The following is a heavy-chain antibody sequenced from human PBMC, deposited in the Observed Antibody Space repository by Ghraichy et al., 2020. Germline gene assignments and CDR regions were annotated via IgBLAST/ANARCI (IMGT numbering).Heavy chain of an antibody. J-gene: IGHJ5*02. CDR3: ARDRNDYDVLTGSYKGAWFDP. D-gene: IGHD3-9*01. CDR1: GFTFSGNW. CDR2: INGDGTTT. Sequence: GESLNISCAASGFTFSGNWMHWVRQVPGKGLVWVSRINGDGTTTTHADSVKGRFTISRDNAKNTLYLQMNSLRAEDTAVYYCARDRNDYDVLTGSYKGAWFDPWGQGTLVTVSS. V-gene: IGHV3-74*01.